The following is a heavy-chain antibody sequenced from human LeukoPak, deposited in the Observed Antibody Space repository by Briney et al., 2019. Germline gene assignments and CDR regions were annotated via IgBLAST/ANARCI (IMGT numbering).Heavy chain of an antibody. Sequence: GSLRLSCAASGFTFSDYNMRWIRQAPGKGLEWVSSISRSGSTKYYADSVKGRFTISRDNSKNTLYVQMNSLRAEDTAVYYCAKVHAKDRFGELLIGNGGNSFDYWGQGTLVTVSS. CDR3: AKVHAKDRFGELLIGNGGNSFDY. CDR1: GFTFSDYN. J-gene: IGHJ4*02. V-gene: IGHV3-11*01. D-gene: IGHD3-10*01. CDR2: ISRSGSTK.